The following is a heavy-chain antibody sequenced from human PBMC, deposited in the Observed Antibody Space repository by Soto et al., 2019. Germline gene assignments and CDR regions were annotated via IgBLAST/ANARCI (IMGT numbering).Heavy chain of an antibody. V-gene: IGHV2-5*01. CDR3: VRNWRYYGGDYYYGMDA. J-gene: IGHJ6*02. CDR1: GFSLNTGGVG. D-gene: IGHD3-10*01. Sequence: ITLKESGPTLVKPTQTLTLICTFSGFSLNTGGVGVGWVRQPPGKAMEWLALIYWNDDERYRPSLRSRLNITKDTINNQVVLTMTNMDPEDTATYYCVRNWRYYGGDYYYGMDAWGQGTTVTVSS. CDR2: IYWNDDE.